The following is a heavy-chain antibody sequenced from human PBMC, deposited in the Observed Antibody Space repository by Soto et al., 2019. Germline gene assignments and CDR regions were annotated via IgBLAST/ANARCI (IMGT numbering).Heavy chain of an antibody. CDR1: GFNCHRFA. V-gene: IGHV1-18*01. CDR2: ISAYNGNT. J-gene: IGHJ4*02. CDR3: ARDYPISSGWYRCDY. Sequence: KASGFNCHRFAVQGGRQAPGQWLEWMGWISAYNGNTNYAQKLQGRVTMTTDTSTSTAYMELRTLRSDDTAVYYCARDYPISSGWYRCDYWGQGTLVTVSS. D-gene: IGHD6-19*01.